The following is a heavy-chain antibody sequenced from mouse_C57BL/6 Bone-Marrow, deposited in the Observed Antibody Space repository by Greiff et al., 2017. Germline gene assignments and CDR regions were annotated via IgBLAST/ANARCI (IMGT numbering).Heavy chain of an antibody. CDR1: GYTFTSYT. CDR2: INPSSGYT. V-gene: IGHV1-4*01. CDR3: SRLWLGD. Sequence: QVQLQQSGAELARPGASVKMSCKASGYTFTSYTMHWVKQRPGQGLEWIGYINPSSGYTKYNQKFKDKATLTADKSSSSAYMQLSSLTSEDSAVYYCSRLWLGDWGQGTLVTVSA. J-gene: IGHJ3*01. D-gene: IGHD2-2*01.